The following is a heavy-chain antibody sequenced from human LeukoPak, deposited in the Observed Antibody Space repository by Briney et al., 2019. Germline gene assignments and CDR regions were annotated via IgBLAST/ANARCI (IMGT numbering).Heavy chain of an antibody. D-gene: IGHD5-24*01. V-gene: IGHV4-59*01. CDR2: IYYSGST. J-gene: IGHJ5*02. CDR1: GGSISSYY. Sequence: SGTLSLTCAVSGGSISSYYWSWIRQPPGKGLEWVGYIYYSGSTNYNPSLKSRVTISVDTSKNQFSLKLSSVTAADTAVYYCAREEIRSWFDPWGQGTLVTVSS. CDR3: AREEIRSWFDP.